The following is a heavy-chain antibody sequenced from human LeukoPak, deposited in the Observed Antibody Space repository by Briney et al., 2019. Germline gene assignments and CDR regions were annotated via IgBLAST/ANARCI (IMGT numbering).Heavy chain of an antibody. D-gene: IGHD3-16*02. CDR2: IKQDGSEK. J-gene: IGHJ6*03. CDR3: AISYYDYVWGSYRPDGYYYYYMDV. CDR1: GFTFSSYW. Sequence: GGSLRLSCAASGFTFSSYWMSWVRQAPGKGLEWVANIKQDGSEKYYVDSVKGRFTISRDNAKNTLYLQMNSLRAEDTAVYYCAISYYDYVWGSYRPDGYYYYYMDVWGKGTTVTVSS. V-gene: IGHV3-7*01.